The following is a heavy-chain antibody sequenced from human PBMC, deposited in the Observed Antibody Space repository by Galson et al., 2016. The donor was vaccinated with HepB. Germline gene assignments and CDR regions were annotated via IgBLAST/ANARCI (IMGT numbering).Heavy chain of an antibody. Sequence: SVKVSCKASGYTFTDYHMHWVRQAPGQGLEWMGWINPNSGGTNYAQKFQGWVTMTRDTSISTAYMELSRLRSDDTAVYYCARELCSSISCYYDYWGQGTLVTVSS. J-gene: IGHJ4*02. D-gene: IGHD2-2*01. CDR2: INPNSGGT. CDR3: ARELCSSISCYYDY. V-gene: IGHV1-2*04. CDR1: GYTFTDYH.